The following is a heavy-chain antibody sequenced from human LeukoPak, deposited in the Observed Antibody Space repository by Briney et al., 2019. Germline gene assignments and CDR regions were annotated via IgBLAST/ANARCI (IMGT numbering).Heavy chain of an antibody. CDR1: GFTFSSYA. J-gene: IGHJ4*02. CDR2: ISGSGGST. CDR3: ASPKGDSSGWYGGGY. Sequence: GGSLRLSCAASGFTFSSYAMSWVRQAPGKGLEWVSAISGSGGSTYHADSVKGRFTISRDNAKNSLYLQMNSLRAEDTAVYYCASPKGDSSGWYGGGYWGQGTLVTVSS. V-gene: IGHV3-23*01. D-gene: IGHD6-19*01.